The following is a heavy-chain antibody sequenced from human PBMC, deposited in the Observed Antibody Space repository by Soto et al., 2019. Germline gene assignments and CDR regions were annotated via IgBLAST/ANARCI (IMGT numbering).Heavy chain of an antibody. J-gene: IGHJ5*02. CDR1: GGSVNGYY. V-gene: IGHV4-34*01. D-gene: IGHD3-3*01. CDR2: ISHTGGT. CDR3: ATRITVFGLLIPPFDP. Sequence: SETLSLTCAVYGGSVNGYYWNWIRQPPGKGLEWIGEISHTGGTHYNPSLKSRVTMSVDTSKNQFSLRLSSVTAADTAIYYCATRITVFGLLIPPFDPWGQGTQVTVSS.